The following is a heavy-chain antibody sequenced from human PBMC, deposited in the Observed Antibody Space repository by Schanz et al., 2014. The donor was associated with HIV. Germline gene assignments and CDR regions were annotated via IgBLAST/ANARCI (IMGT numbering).Heavy chain of an antibody. J-gene: IGHJ2*01. Sequence: VQLVESGGGVVQPGRSLKLSCAASGFSLSCCGMHWVRQAPGKGLEWVSAISGSSITYSADSVKGRFTISRDNSKNTLYLQMNSLRAEDTAVYYCALSRPSGYGGSWYFDLWGRGTLVAVSS. V-gene: IGHV3-NL1*01. CDR1: GFSLSCCG. D-gene: IGHD2-15*01. CDR2: ISGSSIT. CDR3: ALSRPSGYGGSWYFDL.